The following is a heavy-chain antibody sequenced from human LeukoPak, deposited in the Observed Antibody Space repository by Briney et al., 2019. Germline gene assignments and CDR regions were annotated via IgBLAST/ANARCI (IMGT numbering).Heavy chain of an antibody. CDR3: ARPPRCSGGSCYGNWFDP. D-gene: IGHD2-15*01. CDR2: ISAYNGNT. J-gene: IGHJ5*02. CDR1: GYTFTSYG. V-gene: IGHV1-18*01. Sequence: ASVKVSCKASGYTFTSYGISWVRQAPGQGLEWMGWISAYNGNTNYAQKLQGRVTMNTDTSTSTAYMELRRLRAEDRGVDYCARPPRCSGGSCYGNWFDPWGQGTLVTVSS.